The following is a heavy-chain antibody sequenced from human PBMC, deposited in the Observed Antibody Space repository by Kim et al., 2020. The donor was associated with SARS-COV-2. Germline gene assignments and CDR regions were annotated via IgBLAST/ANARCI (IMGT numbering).Heavy chain of an antibody. J-gene: IGHJ4*02. V-gene: IGHV5-51*01. Sequence: PSFQGQVTISADTSISTAYLQWSSLKASDTAMYFCARSPRYSASYIRFDFWGQGTLVTVSS. CDR3: ARSPRYSASYIRFDF. D-gene: IGHD1-26*01.